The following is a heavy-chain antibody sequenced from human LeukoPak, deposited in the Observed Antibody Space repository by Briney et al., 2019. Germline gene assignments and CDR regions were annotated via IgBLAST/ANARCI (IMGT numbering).Heavy chain of an antibody. D-gene: IGHD3-3*01. V-gene: IGHV4-61*02. CDR2: IYAGGST. J-gene: IGHJ3*02. CDR3: ARSRFLEYAFDI. CDR1: GGSISSGTYY. Sequence: SQTLSLTCTVSGGSISSGTYYWGWLRQPAGTGLEWIGRIYAGGSTNYNPSLKSRVTMSLDPSKNQFSLKLSSVTAADTAVYYCARSRFLEYAFDIWGQGTMVTVSS.